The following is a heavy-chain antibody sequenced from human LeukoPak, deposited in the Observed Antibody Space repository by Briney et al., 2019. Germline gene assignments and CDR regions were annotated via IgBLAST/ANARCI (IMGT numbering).Heavy chain of an antibody. CDR1: GGSISSYY. J-gene: IGHJ6*03. CDR2: IYTSGSA. CDR3: AREVYCSSTSCYYGAYYYYYYMDV. V-gene: IGHV4-4*07. Sequence: KPSETLSLTCTGSGGSISSYYWSWIRQPAGKGLEGSGRIYTSGSANYNPSLKSRVTISVDTSKNQFSLKLSSVTAADTAVYYCAREVYCSSTSCYYGAYYYYYYMDVWGKGTTVTVSS. D-gene: IGHD2-2*01.